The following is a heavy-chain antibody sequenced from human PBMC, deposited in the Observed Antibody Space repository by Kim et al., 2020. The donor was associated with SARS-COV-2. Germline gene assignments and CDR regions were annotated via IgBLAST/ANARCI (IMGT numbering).Heavy chain of an antibody. Sequence: SETLSLTCTVSGGSISSYYWSWIRQPPGKGLEWIGYIYYSGSTNYNPSLKSRVTISVDTSKNQFSLKLSSVSAADTAVYYCAGDTRYYASSGIPTYYYYYGMDVWSQGTTVTVS. CDR3: AGDTRYYASSGIPTYYYYYGMDV. CDR1: GGSISSYY. V-gene: IGHV4-59*01. CDR2: IYYSGST. D-gene: IGHD3-22*01. J-gene: IGHJ6*02.